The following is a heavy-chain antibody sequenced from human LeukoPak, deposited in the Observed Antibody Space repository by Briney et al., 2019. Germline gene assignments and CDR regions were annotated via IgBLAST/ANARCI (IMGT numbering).Heavy chain of an antibody. D-gene: IGHD4-17*01. CDR1: GLTFSLYS. CDR3: ARDDYGDARN. J-gene: IGHJ4*01. Sequence: PGGSVRLSCAASGLTFSLYSMDWVRPAPGKGLVVVSSIRTSSSNIYYAPSMKARFTISRDNAKNSLYLQMNSLGAEDTAVYYCARDDYGDARNWGQGTLVTVSS. V-gene: IGHV3-21*01. CDR2: IRTSSSNI.